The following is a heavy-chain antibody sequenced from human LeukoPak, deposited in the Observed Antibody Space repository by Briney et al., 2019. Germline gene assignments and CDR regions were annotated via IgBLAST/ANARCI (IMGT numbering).Heavy chain of an antibody. CDR2: IYYSGST. J-gene: IGHJ4*02. CDR3: ARDLGGYSVYNPGVFDY. CDR1: GGSISSYY. D-gene: IGHD5/OR15-5a*01. V-gene: IGHV4-59*01. Sequence: SETLSLTCTVSGGSISSYYWSWIRQPPGKGLEWIGYIYYSGSTNYNPSLKSRVTISVDTAKNQFSLKLSSVTAADTAVYYCARDLGGYSVYNPGVFDYWGQGTLVTVSS.